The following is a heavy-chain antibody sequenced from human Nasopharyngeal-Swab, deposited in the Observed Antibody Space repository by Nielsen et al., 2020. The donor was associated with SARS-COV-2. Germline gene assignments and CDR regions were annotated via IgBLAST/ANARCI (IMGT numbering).Heavy chain of an antibody. CDR2: ISSSGSTI. CDR3: ARDGQSYGMDV. Sequence: GESLKISCAASGFTFSSYEMNWVRQAPGKGLEWISYISSSGSTIYYADSVKGRFTISRDDAKNSLFLQMNSLRAEDTAVYYCARDGQSYGMDVWGQGTTVTVSS. J-gene: IGHJ6*02. V-gene: IGHV3-48*03. CDR1: GFTFSSYE.